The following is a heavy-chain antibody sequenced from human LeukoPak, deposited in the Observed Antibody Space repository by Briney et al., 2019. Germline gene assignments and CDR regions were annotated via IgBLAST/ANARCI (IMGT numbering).Heavy chain of an antibody. Sequence: SGTLSLTCTVSGASISSSYWSWVRQPPGKRLEWIGFIYYNGNTNSNPSLKSRVTISVDTSKNQFSLKLTSVTAADTAVYYCVRGNYDNRGYSNAYDIWGQGAMVTVSS. CDR2: IYYNGNT. CDR3: VRGNYDNRGYSNAYDI. D-gene: IGHD3-22*01. CDR1: GASISSSY. J-gene: IGHJ3*02. V-gene: IGHV4-59*01.